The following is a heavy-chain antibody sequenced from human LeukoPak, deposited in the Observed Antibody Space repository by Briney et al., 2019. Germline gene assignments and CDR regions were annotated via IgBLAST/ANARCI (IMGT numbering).Heavy chain of an antibody. D-gene: IGHD6-13*01. Sequence: SETLSLTCTVSGGSISSGGYYWVWIRQPPGKGLEWIGSIYYSGSTYHNPSLKSRVTISVDTSKNQFSLKLTSVTAADTAVYYCARQYGGSWSAFFWGQGTLVTVSS. CDR1: GGSISSGGYY. V-gene: IGHV4-39*01. CDR3: ARQYGGSWSAFF. J-gene: IGHJ4*02. CDR2: IYYSGST.